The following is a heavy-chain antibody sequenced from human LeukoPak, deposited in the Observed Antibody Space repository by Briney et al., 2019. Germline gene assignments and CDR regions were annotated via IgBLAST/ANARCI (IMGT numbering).Heavy chain of an antibody. CDR3: AKETFTYYYDSSGYLLDY. CDR1: GFTFSSYA. J-gene: IGHJ4*02. Sequence: GGSLRLSCAASGFTFSSYAMHWVRQAPGKGLEWVAVISYDGSNKYYADSVKGRFTISRDNSKNTLYLQMNSLRAEDTAVYYCAKETFTYYYDSSGYLLDYXXQGXLVTV. CDR2: ISYDGSNK. V-gene: IGHV3-30*04. D-gene: IGHD3-22*01.